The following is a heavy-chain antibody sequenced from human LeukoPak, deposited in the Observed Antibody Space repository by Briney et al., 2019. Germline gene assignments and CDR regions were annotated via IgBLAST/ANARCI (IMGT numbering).Heavy chain of an antibody. CDR1: GFTFSSYG. CDR2: ISYDGSNK. J-gene: IGHJ6*02. V-gene: IGHV3-30*18. Sequence: GGSLRLSCAASGFTFSSYGMHWVRQAPGKGLEWVAVISYDGSNKYYADSVKGRFTISRDNSKNTLYLQMNSLRAEDTAVYYCAKISDLGSYYYYGMDVWGQGTTVTVSS. CDR3: AKISDLGSYYYYGMDV. D-gene: IGHD3-16*01.